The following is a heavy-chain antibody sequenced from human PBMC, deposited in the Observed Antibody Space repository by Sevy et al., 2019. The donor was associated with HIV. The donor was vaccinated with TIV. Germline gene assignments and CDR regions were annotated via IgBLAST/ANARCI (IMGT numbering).Heavy chain of an antibody. J-gene: IGHJ4*02. Sequence: SETLSLTCTVSGDYMNTYYWSWIRQPPGKGLEWIGYVSHSGNTNYNPSLKSRVSMSVDTSTNQFSLKVKSVTAADTAVYYCARLRWDLVVVPGATPGCYFDSWGQGTLVTVSS. CDR1: GDYMNTYY. CDR3: ARLRWDLVVVPGATPGCYFDS. V-gene: IGHV4-59*08. D-gene: IGHD2-2*02. CDR2: VSHSGNT.